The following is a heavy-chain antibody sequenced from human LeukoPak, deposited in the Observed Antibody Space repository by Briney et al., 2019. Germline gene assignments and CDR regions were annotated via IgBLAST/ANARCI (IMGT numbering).Heavy chain of an antibody. Sequence: PGGSLRLSCAASGFTFSSYAMHWVRQAPGKGLEWVAVISYDGSKKYYADSVKGRFTISRDNSKNTLFVQMNSLRAEDTAVYYCARDQGDRGRSQFFDYWGQGTLVTVSS. CDR3: ARDQGDRGRSQFFDY. D-gene: IGHD1-26*01. CDR2: ISYDGSKK. J-gene: IGHJ4*02. CDR1: GFTFSSYA. V-gene: IGHV3-30*04.